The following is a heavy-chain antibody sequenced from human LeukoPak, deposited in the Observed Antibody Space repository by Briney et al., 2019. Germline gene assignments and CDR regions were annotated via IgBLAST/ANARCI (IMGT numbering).Heavy chain of an antibody. Sequence: PSETLSLTCTVSGGSISSYYWSWIRQPAGKGLEWIGRIYTSGSTNYNPSLKSRVTMSVDTSKNQFSLKLSSVTAADTAVYYCAREIRLEYYDFWSGPRYYYYDMDVWGKGTTVTVSS. CDR2: IYTSGST. V-gene: IGHV4-4*07. CDR3: AREIRLEYYDFWSGPRYYYYDMDV. D-gene: IGHD3-3*01. J-gene: IGHJ6*03. CDR1: GGSISSYY.